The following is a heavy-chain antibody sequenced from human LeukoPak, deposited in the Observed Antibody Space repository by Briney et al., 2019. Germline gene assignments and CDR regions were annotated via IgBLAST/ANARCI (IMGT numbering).Heavy chain of an antibody. D-gene: IGHD1-7*01. J-gene: IGHJ3*02. CDR1: GYTFTSYY. V-gene: IGHV1-46*01. CDR3: ARVRVLELRLGAFDI. Sequence: ASVKVSCKASGYTFTSYYMHWVRQAPGQGLEWMGIINPSGGSTSYAQKFQGRVTMTRDTSISTAYMELSRLRSDDTAVYYCARVRVLELRLGAFDIWGQGTMVTVSS. CDR2: INPSGGST.